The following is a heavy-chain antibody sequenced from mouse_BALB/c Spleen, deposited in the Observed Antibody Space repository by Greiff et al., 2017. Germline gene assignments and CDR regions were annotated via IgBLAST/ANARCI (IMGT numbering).Heavy chain of an antibody. CDR1: GFTFSSFG. J-gene: IGHJ2*01. D-gene: IGHD1-1*01. CDR3: ATDYYGSGFDY. V-gene: IGHV5-17*02. CDR2: ISSGSSTI. Sequence: EVKVVESGGGLVQPGGSRKLSCAASGFTFSSFGMHWVRQAPEKGLEWVAYISSGSSTIYYADTVKGRFTISRDNPKNTLFLQMTSLRSEDTAMYYCATDYYGSGFDYWGQGTTLTVSS.